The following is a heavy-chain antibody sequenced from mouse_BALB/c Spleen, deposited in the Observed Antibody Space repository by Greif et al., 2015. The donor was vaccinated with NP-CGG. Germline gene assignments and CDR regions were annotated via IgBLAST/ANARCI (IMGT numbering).Heavy chain of an antibody. Sequence: EVKLMESGAELVEPGASVKLSCTASGFNIKDTYMHWVKQRPEQGLEWIGRIDPANGNTKYDPKFQGKATITADTSSNTAYLQLSSLTSEDTAVYYCARTGGYYFDYWGQGTTLTVSS. CDR3: ARTGGYYFDY. D-gene: IGHD4-1*01. CDR2: IDPANGNT. J-gene: IGHJ2*01. V-gene: IGHV14-3*02. CDR1: GFNIKDTY.